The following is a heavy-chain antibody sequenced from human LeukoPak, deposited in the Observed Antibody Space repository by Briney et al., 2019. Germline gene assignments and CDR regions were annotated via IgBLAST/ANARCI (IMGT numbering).Heavy chain of an antibody. Sequence: PGGSLRPSCAASGFTFSSYAMSWVRQAPGKGLEWVSTIHSRGSTTYYADSVKGRFTISRDNSKNTLYLQMNSLRAEDTAVYYCAKSWAAVSGLGVDYWGQGILVTVSS. CDR3: AKSWAAVSGLGVDY. D-gene: IGHD6-19*01. CDR2: IHSRGSTT. CDR1: GFTFSSYA. J-gene: IGHJ4*02. V-gene: IGHV3-23*05.